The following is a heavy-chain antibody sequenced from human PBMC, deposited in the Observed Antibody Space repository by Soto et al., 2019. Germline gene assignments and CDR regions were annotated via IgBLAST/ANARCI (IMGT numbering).Heavy chain of an antibody. Sequence: QAHLQQSGAEVKKPGASVKVSCEASGYNFVTTSIAWVRQAPGQGLEWMGWITPYNGDTNYEQKLQGRVTMTTDTSTNTAHMEVRSLRSDDTAVYYCATLGPCSGGTCYSRPLDNWGQGTLVTVSS. J-gene: IGHJ4*02. CDR3: ATLGPCSGGTCYSRPLDN. V-gene: IGHV1-18*01. CDR2: ITPYNGDT. D-gene: IGHD2-15*01. CDR1: GYNFVTTS.